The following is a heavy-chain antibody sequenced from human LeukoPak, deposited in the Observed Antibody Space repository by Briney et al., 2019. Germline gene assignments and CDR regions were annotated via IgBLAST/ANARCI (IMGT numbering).Heavy chain of an antibody. D-gene: IGHD2-8*01. CDR2: INHSGST. CDR3: ARRGRRIVLMVYAPNWFDP. V-gene: IGHV4-34*01. J-gene: IGHJ5*02. Sequence: SETLSLTCAVYGESFSGYYWSWIRQPPGKGLEWIGEINHSGSTNYNPSLKSRVTISVDTSKNLFSLKLSSVTAADTAVYYCARRGRRIVLMVYAPNWFDPWGQGTLVTVSS. CDR1: GESFSGYY.